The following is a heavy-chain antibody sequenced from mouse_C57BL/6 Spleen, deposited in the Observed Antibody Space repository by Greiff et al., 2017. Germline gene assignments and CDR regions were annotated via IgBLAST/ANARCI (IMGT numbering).Heavy chain of an antibody. CDR1: GYTFTDYN. CDR2: INPNNGGT. Sequence: VVEPGASVKIPCKASGYTFTDYNMDWVKQSHGKSLEWIGDINPNNGGTIYNQKFKGKATLTVDKSSSTAYMELRSLTSEDTAVYYCARDYYGSSYGWYFDVWGTGTTVTVSS. D-gene: IGHD1-1*01. CDR3: ARDYYGSSYGWYFDV. V-gene: IGHV1-18*01. J-gene: IGHJ1*03.